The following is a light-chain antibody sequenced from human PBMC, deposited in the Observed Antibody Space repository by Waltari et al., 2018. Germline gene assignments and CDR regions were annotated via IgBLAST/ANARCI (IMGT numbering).Light chain of an antibody. CDR1: QDVSKW. V-gene: IGKV1-12*01. CDR2: GAS. CDR3: QQADSFPIT. Sequence: DIQMTQSPSSVSASVGARVTITCRASQDVSKWLAWYRHKPGLAPKLLIHGASFLHNGVPSRFSGSGSGTEFTLTISSLQPEDFATYYCQQADSFPITFGQGTRLDIK. J-gene: IGKJ5*01.